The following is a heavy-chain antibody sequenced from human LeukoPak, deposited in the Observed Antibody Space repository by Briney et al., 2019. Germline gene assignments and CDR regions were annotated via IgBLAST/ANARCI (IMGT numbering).Heavy chain of an antibody. CDR2: ISGSGDST. CDR1: GFTFSRNG. Sequence: PGGSLRLSCTASGFTFSRNGMHRVRQAPGKGLEWVSGISGSGDSTYYADSVKGRFTISRDNSKNTLYLQMNSLRAEDTAVYYCARRSGIAVAGAFDYWGQGTLVTVSS. V-gene: IGHV3-23*01. D-gene: IGHD6-19*01. CDR3: ARRSGIAVAGAFDY. J-gene: IGHJ4*02.